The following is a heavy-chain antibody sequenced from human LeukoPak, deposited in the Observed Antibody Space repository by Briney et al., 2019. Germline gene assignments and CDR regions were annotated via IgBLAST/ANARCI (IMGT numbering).Heavy chain of an antibody. CDR1: GYSISSGYY. CDR2: IYHSGST. D-gene: IGHD2-2*01. J-gene: IGHJ4*02. Sequence: SETLSLTCTVSGYSISSGYYWGWIRKPPGKGLEWLGSIYHSGSTYYNPSLKSRVTISVDTPKNQFSLKLSSVTAADTAVYYCARDPYCSSTSCPTFDYWGQGALVTVSS. V-gene: IGHV4-38-2*02. CDR3: ARDPYCSSTSCPTFDY.